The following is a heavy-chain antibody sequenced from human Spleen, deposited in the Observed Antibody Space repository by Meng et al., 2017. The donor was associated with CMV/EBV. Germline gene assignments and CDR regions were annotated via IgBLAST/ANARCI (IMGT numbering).Heavy chain of an antibody. D-gene: IGHD2-2*01. CDR3: VRDRWIAVVPAAKNWFDP. J-gene: IGHJ5*02. V-gene: IGHV4-39*07. Sequence: ISRSSYYWGWIRQSPGKGLEWIGSIYKSGFIHYNPSLKSRVTISIDTSKNQFSLELSSVTAADTAVYYCVRDRWIAVVPAAKNWFDPWGQGNLVTVSS. CDR2: IYKSGFI. CDR1: ISRSSYY.